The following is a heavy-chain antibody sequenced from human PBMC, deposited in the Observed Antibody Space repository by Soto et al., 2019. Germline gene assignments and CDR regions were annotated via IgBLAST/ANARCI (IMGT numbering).Heavy chain of an antibody. CDR2: IIPILGIA. Sequence: SVKVSCKASGYTFTSYTISWVRQAPGQGLEWMGRIIPILGIANYAQKFQGRVTITADKSTSTAYMELSSLRSEDTAVYYCARGLGVYYESSGYFPDYYYGMDVWGQGTTVTCSS. D-gene: IGHD3-22*01. V-gene: IGHV1-69*02. CDR1: GYTFTSYT. CDR3: ARGLGVYYESSGYFPDYYYGMDV. J-gene: IGHJ6*02.